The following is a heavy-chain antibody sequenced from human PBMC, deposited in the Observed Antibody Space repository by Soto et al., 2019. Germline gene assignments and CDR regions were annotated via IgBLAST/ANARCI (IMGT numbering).Heavy chain of an antibody. CDR1: GFIFDDYA. J-gene: IGHJ4*01. CDR2: ISWNSGSI. V-gene: IGHV3-9*01. CDR3: ASGRGYDILTGYYPYFDY. Sequence: EVQLVESGGGLAQPGRSLRLSCAASGFIFDDYAMHWVRQAPGRGLEWVSDISWNSGSIGYADSVKGRFTISRDNAKKSLYLQMNSLRAEDTALYYCASGRGYDILTGYYPYFDYWGHGTLVTVSS. D-gene: IGHD3-9*01.